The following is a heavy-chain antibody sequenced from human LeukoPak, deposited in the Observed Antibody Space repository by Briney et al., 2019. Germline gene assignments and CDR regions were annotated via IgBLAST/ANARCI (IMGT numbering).Heavy chain of an antibody. J-gene: IGHJ6*02. CDR1: GYTFTGYY. CDR2: INPNSGGT. D-gene: IGHD4-17*01. CDR3: ARDYGDYQYYYYGMDV. V-gene: IGHV1-2*02. Sequence: ASVKVSCKASGYTFTGYYMHWVRQAPGRGLEWMGWINPNSGGTNYAQKFQGRVTMTRDTSISTAYMELSRLRSDDTAVYYCARDYGDYQYYYYGMDVWGQGTTVKVSS.